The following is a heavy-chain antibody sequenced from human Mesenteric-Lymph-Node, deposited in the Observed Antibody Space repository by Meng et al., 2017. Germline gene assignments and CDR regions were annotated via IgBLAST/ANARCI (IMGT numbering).Heavy chain of an antibody. Sequence: GESLKISCAASGFTFSYYGMHWVRQAPGKGLEWVALIWYDGRDEYYADSVKGRFTISRDQSKNTLYLQMNSLRVEDTAVYYCARASRLRGYSYGYVDYWGQGTLVTVSS. CDR1: GFTFSYYG. V-gene: IGHV3-33*08. J-gene: IGHJ4*02. D-gene: IGHD5-18*01. CDR3: ARASRLRGYSYGYVDY. CDR2: IWYDGRDE.